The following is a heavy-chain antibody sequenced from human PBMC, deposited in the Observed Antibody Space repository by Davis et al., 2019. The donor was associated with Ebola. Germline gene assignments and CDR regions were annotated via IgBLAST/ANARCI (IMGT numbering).Heavy chain of an antibody. V-gene: IGHV3-33*06. CDR3: AKDRALKTVAFLFDY. D-gene: IGHD4-23*01. CDR1: GFTFSSYG. J-gene: IGHJ4*02. Sequence: GESLKISCAASGFTFSSYGMHWVRQAPGKGLEWVAVIWYDGSNKYYADSVKGRFTISRDNSKNTLYLQMSSLRAEDTAVYYCAKDRALKTVAFLFDYWGQGTLVTVSS. CDR2: IWYDGSNK.